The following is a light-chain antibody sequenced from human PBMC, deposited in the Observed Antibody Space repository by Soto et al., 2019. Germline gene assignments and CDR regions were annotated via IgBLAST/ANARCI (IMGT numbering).Light chain of an antibody. V-gene: IGKV3-11*01. CDR1: QSVSSY. CDR3: QQRSSPIT. J-gene: IGKJ5*01. Sequence: IVWTQSPATLSLSPGERATLSCRASQSVSSYLAWYQQRPGQAPRLLIYDASNRATGIPARFSGSGSGTDFTLTISSLEPEDFAVYYCQQRSSPITFGQGTRLEIK. CDR2: DAS.